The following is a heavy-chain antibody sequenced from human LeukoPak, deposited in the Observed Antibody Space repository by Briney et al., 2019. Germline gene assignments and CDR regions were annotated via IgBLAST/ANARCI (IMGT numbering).Heavy chain of an antibody. CDR1: GGSISSYY. CDR3: ARQAPPGSLVWFDP. CDR2: IYYSGSA. Sequence: SETLSLTCTVSGGSISSYYWSWIRQPPGKGLEWIGYIYYSGSANYNPSLKSRVTISVDTSKNQFSLKLSSVTAADTAVYYCARQAPPGSLVWFDPWGQGTLVTVSS. V-gene: IGHV4-59*08. J-gene: IGHJ5*02. D-gene: IGHD1-26*01.